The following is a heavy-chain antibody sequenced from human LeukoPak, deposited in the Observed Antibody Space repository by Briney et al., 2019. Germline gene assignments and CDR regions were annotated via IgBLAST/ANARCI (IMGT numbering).Heavy chain of an antibody. D-gene: IGHD1-26*01. CDR1: WFTFYSYS. J-gene: IGHJ4*02. CDR3: AKGSGSFGRYSFDY. CDR2: IVASGATT. Sequence: GSLGLFCSASWFTFYSYSINWVRQAPGKGVGWVSGIVASGATTYYADSVKGRFTISRDNSRNTLYLQMHSLRADDTAVYYCAKGSGSFGRYSFDYWGQGTLVTVSS. V-gene: IGHV3-23*01.